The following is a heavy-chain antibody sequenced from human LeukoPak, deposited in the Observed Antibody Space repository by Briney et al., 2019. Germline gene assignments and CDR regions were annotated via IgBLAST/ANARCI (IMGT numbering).Heavy chain of an antibody. CDR1: GFTFSSYA. Sequence: GGSLRLSCAASGFTFSSYAMSWVRQAPGKGLEWVSAISGSGGSTYYADSVKGRFTISRDNSKNTLYLQMNSLRAEDTAVYYCAKDWGSYYYDSSGYPTGDFDYWGQGTLVTVSS. CDR2: ISGSGGST. J-gene: IGHJ4*02. CDR3: AKDWGSYYYDSSGYPTGDFDY. D-gene: IGHD3-22*01. V-gene: IGHV3-23*01.